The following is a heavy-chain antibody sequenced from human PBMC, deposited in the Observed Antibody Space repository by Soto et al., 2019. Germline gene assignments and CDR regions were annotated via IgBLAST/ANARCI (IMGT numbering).Heavy chain of an antibody. Sequence: QVQLVESGGGVVQPGRSLRLSCVGSGFIFSNNGMHWVRQTPGKGLEWVAFMSYDGSDTFYADSVKGRFTISRDNSNSRLYLQMSSLRVDDTAVYHCAKGGGNYRPFDSWGQGTQVTVSS. V-gene: IGHV3-30*13. D-gene: IGHD1-26*01. CDR1: GFIFSNNG. CDR2: MSYDGSDT. J-gene: IGHJ4*02. CDR3: AKGGGNYRPFDS.